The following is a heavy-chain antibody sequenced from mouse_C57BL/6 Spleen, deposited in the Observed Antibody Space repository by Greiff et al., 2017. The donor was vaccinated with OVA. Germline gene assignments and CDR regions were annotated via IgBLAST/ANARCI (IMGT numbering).Heavy chain of an antibody. CDR3: ARGYYGGGVDY. V-gene: IGHV1-82*01. CDR2: IYPGDGDT. CDR1: GYAFSSSW. D-gene: IGHD1-1*02. Sequence: VQLQQSGPELVKPGASVKISCKASGYAFSSSWMNWVKQRPGKGLEWIGRIYPGDGDTNYNGKFKGKATLTADKSSSTAYMQLSSLTSEDSAVSSCARGYYGGGVDYWGEGTPLTVSS. J-gene: IGHJ2*01.